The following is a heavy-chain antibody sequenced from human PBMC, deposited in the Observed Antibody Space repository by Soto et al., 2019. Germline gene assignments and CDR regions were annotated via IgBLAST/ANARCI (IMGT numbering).Heavy chain of an antibody. CDR2: IIPIFGTA. D-gene: IGHD1-26*01. J-gene: IGHJ4*02. CDR1: GGTFSSYS. Sequence: QVQLVQSGAEVKKPGSSVKVSCKASGGTFSSYSINWVRQAPGQVLEWMGEIIPIFGTANYAKKFQGRVTITADESTSTAYMELSSLRSEDTAVYYCARDGGRHSGGIDYWGQGTLVTVSS. V-gene: IGHV1-69*01. CDR3: ARDGGRHSGGIDY.